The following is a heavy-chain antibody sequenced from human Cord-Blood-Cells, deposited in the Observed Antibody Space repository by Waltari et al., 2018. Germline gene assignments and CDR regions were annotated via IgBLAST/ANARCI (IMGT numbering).Heavy chain of an antibody. V-gene: IGHV2-70*01. Sequence: QVTLRESGPALVTPTQTLTLTCTFSGFSLSTSGMCVSWIRQPPGKALEWLALIDWDDDKYYSTSLKTRLTISKDTSKNQVVLTMTNMDPVDTATYYCARSHNWNYESYNWFDPWGQGTLVTVSS. D-gene: IGHD1-7*01. CDR3: ARSHNWNYESYNWFDP. J-gene: IGHJ5*02. CDR1: GFSLSTSGMC. CDR2: IDWDDDK.